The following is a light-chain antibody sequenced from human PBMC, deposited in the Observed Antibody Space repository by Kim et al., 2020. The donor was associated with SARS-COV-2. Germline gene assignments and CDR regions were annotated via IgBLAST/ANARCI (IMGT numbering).Light chain of an antibody. J-gene: IGKJ1*01. V-gene: IGKV3-15*01. CDR1: QSVSSN. CDR2: GAS. Sequence: VAPGERAPLSCRASQSVSSNLAWYQQKPGQAPRLLIYGASTRATGIPARFSGSGSGTEFTLTISSLQSEDFAVYYCQQYNNWPQTFGQGTKVDIK. CDR3: QQYNNWPQT.